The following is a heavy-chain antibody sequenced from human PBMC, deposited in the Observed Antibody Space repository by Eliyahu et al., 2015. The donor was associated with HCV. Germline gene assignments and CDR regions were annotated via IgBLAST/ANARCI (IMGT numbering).Heavy chain of an antibody. V-gene: IGHV1-2*02. CDR3: ARSLRYCSGGSCLYFQH. Sequence: QVQLVQSGAEVKKPGASVKVSCKASGYTFTGYYMHWVRQAPGQGLEWMGWINPNSGGTNYAQKFQGRVTMTRDTSISTAYMELSRLRSDDTAVYYCARSLRYCSGGSCLYFQHWGQGTLVTVSS. CDR2: INPNSGGT. CDR1: GYTFTGYY. D-gene: IGHD2-15*01. J-gene: IGHJ1*01.